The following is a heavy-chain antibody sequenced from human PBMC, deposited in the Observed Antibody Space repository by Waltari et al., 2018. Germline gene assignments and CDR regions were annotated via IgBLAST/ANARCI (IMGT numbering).Heavy chain of an antibody. CDR3: ARGPYSAGWFDP. CDR2: IYYSGNT. Sequence: QVQLLESGPGLVKPSETLSLTCTVSGGSISGYFWSWIRQPPGKGLEWIGYIYYSGNTNYNPSLKSRVTISVDTSKNQFSLKLKSVTAADTAVYYCARGPYSAGWFDPWGQGTLVTVSS. J-gene: IGHJ5*02. D-gene: IGHD6-13*01. V-gene: IGHV4-59*01. CDR1: GGSISGYF.